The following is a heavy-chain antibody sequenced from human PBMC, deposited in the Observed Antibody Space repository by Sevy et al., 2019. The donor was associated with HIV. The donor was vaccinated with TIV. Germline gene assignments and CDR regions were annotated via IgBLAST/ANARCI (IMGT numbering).Heavy chain of an antibody. CDR1: GFTFSSYA. J-gene: IGHJ3*02. V-gene: IGHV3-23*01. D-gene: IGHD6-19*01. Sequence: GGSLRLSCAASGFTFSSYAMSWVRQAPGKGLEWVSAISGSGGSTYYADSVKGRSTISRDNSKNTLYLQMNSLRAEDTAVYYCDRSQWLVWDAFDIWGQGTMVTVSS. CDR2: ISGSGGST. CDR3: DRSQWLVWDAFDI.